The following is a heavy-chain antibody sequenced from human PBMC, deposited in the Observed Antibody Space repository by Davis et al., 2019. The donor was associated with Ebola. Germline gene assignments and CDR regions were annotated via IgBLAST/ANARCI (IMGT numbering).Heavy chain of an antibody. CDR1: GFTFSKFG. J-gene: IGHJ5*02. Sequence: GGSLRLSCAASGFTFSKFGIKWVRQAPGKGLEWVAFISYGGTNKYYADSVKGRFTITRDNSKNVVYLQMDDLRVEDTALYYCAKEGNSWAFDHWGQGTLVTVSS. CDR3: AKEGNSWAFDH. V-gene: IGHV3-30*02. CDR2: ISYGGTNK. D-gene: IGHD3-16*01.